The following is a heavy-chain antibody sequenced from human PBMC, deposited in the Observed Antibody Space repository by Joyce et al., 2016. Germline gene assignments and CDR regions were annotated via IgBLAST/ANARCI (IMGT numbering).Heavy chain of an antibody. V-gene: IGHV3-30*03. CDR2: MSYDGSHQ. CDR3: TRSSRTGYTAGWPDFDY. CDR1: EFAFSSHA. Sequence: QVPLLESGGGVAQPGRSLRLSCAASEFAFSSHAMHGVRQAPGKGREWVAVMSYDGSHQYYADSGMGRFTISRDNSQNPLYLQMNSLRVEDTAVYYCTRSSRTGYTAGWPDFDYWGQGTLVTVSS. J-gene: IGHJ4*02. D-gene: IGHD2-2*02.